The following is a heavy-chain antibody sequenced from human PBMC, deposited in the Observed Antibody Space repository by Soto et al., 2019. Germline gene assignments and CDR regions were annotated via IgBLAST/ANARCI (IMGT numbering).Heavy chain of an antibody. V-gene: IGHV3-23*01. J-gene: IGHJ6*02. D-gene: IGHD3-3*01. CDR3: ARVTPPRVVIGHYYGMDV. CDR1: GFTFGNYS. Sequence: GGSRDLSWAASGFTFGNYSMSWVRQAPGKGLKWVSSISGSGGSTYYADSVKGRFTISRDNSKNTLYLQMNSLRAEDTAVYYCARVTPPRVVIGHYYGMDVWGQGTTVTVSS. CDR2: ISGSGGST.